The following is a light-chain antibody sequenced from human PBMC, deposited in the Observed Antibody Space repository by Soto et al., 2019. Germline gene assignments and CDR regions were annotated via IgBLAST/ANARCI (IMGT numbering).Light chain of an antibody. Sequence: QSALTQPASVSGSPGQSITISCTGTSSDVGGYNYVSWYQQHPGKAPKLMIYDVTKRPSGVPDRFSGSKSGNTASLTISGLQAEDEADFYCCSYGGSFPYVFGTGTKVTVL. J-gene: IGLJ1*01. V-gene: IGLV2-11*01. CDR1: SSDVGGYNY. CDR2: DVT. CDR3: CSYGGSFPYV.